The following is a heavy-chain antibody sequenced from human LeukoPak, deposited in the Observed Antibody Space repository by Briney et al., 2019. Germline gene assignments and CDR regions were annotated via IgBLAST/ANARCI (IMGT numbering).Heavy chain of an antibody. CDR3: AKDPFLYSSSIGPYYFDY. CDR2: ISYDGSNK. J-gene: IGHJ4*02. CDR1: GFTFSSYG. Sequence: PGGSLRLSCAASGFTFSSYGMHWVRQAPGKGLEWVAVISYDGSNKYYADSVKGRFTISRDNSKNTLYLQMNSLRAEDTAVYYCAKDPFLYSSSIGPYYFDYWGQGTLVTVSS. D-gene: IGHD6-6*01. V-gene: IGHV3-30*18.